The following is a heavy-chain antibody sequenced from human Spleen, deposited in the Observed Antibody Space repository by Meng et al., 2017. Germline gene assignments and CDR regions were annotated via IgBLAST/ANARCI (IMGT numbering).Heavy chain of an antibody. CDR2: INPNSGGT. D-gene: IGHD6-13*01. V-gene: IGHV1-2*06. Sequence: ASVNVSCKASGYSFTGYYMHWVRQAPGQGLEWMGRINPNSGGTNYAQKFQGRVTMTRDTSISTAYMELSRLRSDDTAVYYCARESVFSSSWYFQYWGQGTLVTVSS. J-gene: IGHJ1*01. CDR1: GYSFTGYY. CDR3: ARESVFSSSWYFQY.